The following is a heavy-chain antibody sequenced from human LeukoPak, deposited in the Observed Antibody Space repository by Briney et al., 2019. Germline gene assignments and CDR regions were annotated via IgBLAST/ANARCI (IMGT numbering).Heavy chain of an antibody. D-gene: IGHD1-26*01. V-gene: IGHV3-30*04. CDR2: ISYDGSNK. CDR3: ARDGGEWELDY. J-gene: IGHJ4*02. CDR1: GFTFSSYA. Sequence: PGGSLRLSCAASGFTFSSYAMHWVRQAPGKGLEWVAVISYDGSNKYYADSVKGRFTISRDNAKNSLYLQMNSLRAEDTAVYYCARDGGEWELDYWGQGTLVTVSS.